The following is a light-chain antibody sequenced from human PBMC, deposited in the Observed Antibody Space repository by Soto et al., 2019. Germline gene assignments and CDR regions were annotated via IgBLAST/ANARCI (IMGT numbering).Light chain of an antibody. CDR3: ASYAGSNNWGV. CDR1: GNDVGGYNY. Sequence: QSVLTQPPSASGSPGQSVTISCTGTGNDVGGYNYVSWYQQYPGKAPKLIIYEVYKRPSGVPDRFSGSKSGNTASLTVSGFQAEDEADYYCASYAGSNNWGVFGGGTKVTVL. CDR2: EVY. J-gene: IGLJ3*02. V-gene: IGLV2-8*01.